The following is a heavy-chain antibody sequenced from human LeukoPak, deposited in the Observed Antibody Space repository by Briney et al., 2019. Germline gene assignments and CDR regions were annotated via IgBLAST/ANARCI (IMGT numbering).Heavy chain of an antibody. CDR1: GDSLRNYY. Sequence: PSETLSLTCAVSGDSLRNYYWSCSRHSPGRGRECGGEIYDSGGTKLNPALKRRGTMSVDTSKNQFSLKPTSVTAADTAVYYCARGPGACTGGGCDSGRSWIPYYYYGMDVWGKGTTVIVSS. CDR3: ARGPGACTGGGCDSGRSWIPYYYYGMDV. CDR2: IYDSGGT. V-gene: IGHV4-59*01. J-gene: IGHJ6*04. D-gene: IGHD2-15*01.